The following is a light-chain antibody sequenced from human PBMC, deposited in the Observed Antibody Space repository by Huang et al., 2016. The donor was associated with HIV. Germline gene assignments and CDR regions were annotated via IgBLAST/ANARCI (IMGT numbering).Light chain of an antibody. J-gene: IGKJ2*01. Sequence: DIVMTQSPDSLAVSLGERATINCTSSQTVLYPSSNKNFLAWYQQKPGQSPKLLIYWASARESGVPDRFSGSGSGTDFTLTVDSLQAEDVAVYYCQQYYATPYTFGQGTKLEIK. V-gene: IGKV4-1*01. CDR2: WAS. CDR3: QQYYATPYT. CDR1: QTVLYPSSNKNF.